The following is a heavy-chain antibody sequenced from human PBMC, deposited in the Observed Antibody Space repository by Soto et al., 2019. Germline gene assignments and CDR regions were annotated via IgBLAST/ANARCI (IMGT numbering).Heavy chain of an antibody. CDR3: AREGVTNYTDYYFDL. Sequence: GGSLRLSVAASGFAFYYYNMNWVREAPGRRLEWVSHISGSGIGIHYTDSVKGRFTISRDNAKTSLYRQMDSLRPEDTAIYYCAREGVTNYTDYYFDLWGNGAMVTVSS. D-gene: IGHD4-4*01. CDR2: ISGSGIGI. J-gene: IGHJ4*01. V-gene: IGHV3-21*01. CDR1: GFAFYYYN.